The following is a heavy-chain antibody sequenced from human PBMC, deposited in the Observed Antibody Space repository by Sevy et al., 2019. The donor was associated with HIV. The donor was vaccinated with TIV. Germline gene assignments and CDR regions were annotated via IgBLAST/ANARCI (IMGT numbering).Heavy chain of an antibody. CDR1: GGTFSSYA. CDR2: IIPIFGTA. D-gene: IGHD5-12*01. Sequence: ASVKVSCKASGGTFSSYAISWVRQAPGQGLEWMGGIIPIFGTANYAQKFQGRVTITADESTGTAYVELSSLRSEDTAVYYCARDRSYSGRGTLLAAHSDYWGQGTLVTVSS. J-gene: IGHJ4*02. CDR3: ARDRSYSGRGTLLAAHSDY. V-gene: IGHV1-69*13.